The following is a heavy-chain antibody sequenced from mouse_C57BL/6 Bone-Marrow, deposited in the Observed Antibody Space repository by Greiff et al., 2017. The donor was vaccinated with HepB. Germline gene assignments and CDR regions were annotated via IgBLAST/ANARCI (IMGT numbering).Heavy chain of an antibody. J-gene: IGHJ3*01. V-gene: IGHV5-12*01. Sequence: EVKLMESGGGLVQPGGSLKLSCAASGFTFSDYYMYWVRQTPEKRLEWVAYISNGGGSTYYPDTVKGRFTISRDNAKNTLYLQMSRLKSEDTAMYYCARDENDGYQGPGGPWFAYWGQGTLVTVSA. D-gene: IGHD2-3*01. CDR3: ARDENDGYQGPGGPWFAY. CDR2: ISNGGGST. CDR1: GFTFSDYY.